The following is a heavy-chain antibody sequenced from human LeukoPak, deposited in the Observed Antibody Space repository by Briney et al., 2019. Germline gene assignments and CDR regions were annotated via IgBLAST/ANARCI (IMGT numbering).Heavy chain of an antibody. CDR3: AKGTRPPKDIVVVVAATFDAFDI. CDR1: GFTFSSYA. CDR2: ISGSGGST. V-gene: IGHV3-23*01. Sequence: GGSLRLSCAASGFTFSSYAMSWVRQAPGKGLEWVSAISGSGGSTYYADSVKGRFTISRDNSKNTLYLQMNSLRAEDTAVYYCAKGTRPPKDIVVVVAATFDAFDIWGQGTMVTVSS. J-gene: IGHJ3*02. D-gene: IGHD2-15*01.